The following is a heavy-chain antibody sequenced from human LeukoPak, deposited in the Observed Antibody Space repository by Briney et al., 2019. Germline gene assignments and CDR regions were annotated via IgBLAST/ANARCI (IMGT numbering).Heavy chain of an antibody. Sequence: GGSLRLSCAASGFTFSSYWMTWVRQAPGKGLEWVGRIRSNSDGGTIDYAAPVKGRFTLSRDDSKTTLYLQMNSLQTEDTAVYYCATDFYDSTWGQGTLVTVSS. CDR2: IRSNSDGGTI. D-gene: IGHD3-22*01. CDR1: GFTFSSYW. J-gene: IGHJ5*02. CDR3: ATDFYDST. V-gene: IGHV3-15*01.